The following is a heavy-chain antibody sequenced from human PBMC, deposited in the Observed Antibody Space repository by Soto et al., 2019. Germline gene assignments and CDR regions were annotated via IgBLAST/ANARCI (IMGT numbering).Heavy chain of an antibody. CDR3: AREYSSQREAFDX. V-gene: IGHV4-31*03. Sequence: SETLSLTCTVSGGSISSVGYYWSWIRQHPGKGLELIGYIYYSGSTYYNPSLKSRVTISVDTSKNQFSLKLSSVTAADTAFYYCAREYSSQREAFDXWGQGTMVTVS. CDR2: IYYSGST. J-gene: IGHJ3*02. D-gene: IGHD6-13*01. CDR1: GGSISSVGYY.